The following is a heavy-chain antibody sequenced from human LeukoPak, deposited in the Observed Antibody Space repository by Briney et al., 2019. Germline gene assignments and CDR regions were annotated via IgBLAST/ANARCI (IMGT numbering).Heavy chain of an antibody. CDR2: IHYSGST. CDR1: GGSINSYY. CDR3: ARAKPKNMVRGLIMRRESRYYFDY. V-gene: IGHV4-59*01. D-gene: IGHD3-10*01. Sequence: PSETLSLTCSVSGGSINSYYWSWIRQSPGKGLEWIGYIHYSGSTNYNPSLKSRVTISVDTSKNQFSLKVSSVTAADTAVYYCARAKPKNMVRGLIMRRESRYYFDYWGQGTLVTVSS. J-gene: IGHJ4*02.